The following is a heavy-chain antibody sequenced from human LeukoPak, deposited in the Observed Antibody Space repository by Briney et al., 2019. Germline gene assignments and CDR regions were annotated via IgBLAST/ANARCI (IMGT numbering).Heavy chain of an antibody. CDR1: GFTFSAHS. Sequence: GGSLRLSCAASGFTFSAHSMNWVRQAPGKGLEWVSSISSSSSYIYYADSVKGRFTISRDNAKNSLYLQMNSLRAEDTAVYYCARVAPPHYCSGGSCYSGIDYWGQGTLVTVSS. V-gene: IGHV3-21*01. D-gene: IGHD2-15*01. CDR2: ISSSSSYI. CDR3: ARVAPPHYCSGGSCYSGIDY. J-gene: IGHJ4*02.